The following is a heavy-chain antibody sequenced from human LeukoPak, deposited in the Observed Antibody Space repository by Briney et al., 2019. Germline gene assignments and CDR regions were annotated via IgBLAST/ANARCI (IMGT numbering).Heavy chain of an antibody. D-gene: IGHD6-19*01. CDR2: IYYSGST. CDR1: GGSISSSSYY. Sequence: PSETLSLTRTVSGGSISSSSYYWGSIRQPPGKGLEWVGSIYYSGSTYYNPSLKSRVTISVDTSKNQFSLKLSSVTAADTAVYYCAREKQWLVWGNYFDYWGQGTLVTVSS. V-gene: IGHV4-39*01. J-gene: IGHJ4*02. CDR3: AREKQWLVWGNYFDY.